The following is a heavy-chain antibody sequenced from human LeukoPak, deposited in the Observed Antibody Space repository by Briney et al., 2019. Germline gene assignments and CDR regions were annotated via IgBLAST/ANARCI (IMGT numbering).Heavy chain of an antibody. CDR3: ARVDDILTDGAFDI. CDR1: GGSISSYY. J-gene: IGHJ3*02. D-gene: IGHD3-9*01. CDR2: IYTSGST. Sequence: SETLSLTCTVSGGSISSYYWSWIRQPPGKGLEWIGRIYTSGSTNYNPSLKSRVTISLDTSKIHFSLRLSSVTAANTAIYYCARVDDILTDGAFDIWGQGAVVTVSS. V-gene: IGHV4-4*09.